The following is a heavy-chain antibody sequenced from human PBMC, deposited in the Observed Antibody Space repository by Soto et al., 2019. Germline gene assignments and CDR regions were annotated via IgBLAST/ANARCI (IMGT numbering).Heavy chain of an antibody. J-gene: IGHJ6*02. V-gene: IGHV1-69*01. CDR2: IIPISGTA. Sequence: QVQLVQSGAEAKKPGSSVKVSCKASGGTFSSYAISWVRQAPGQGLEWMGGIIPISGTANYAQKFQGRVTITADESTSTAYMELSSLRSEDTAVYYCARSQGSSTSLEIYYYYYYGMDVWGQGTTVTVSS. CDR3: ARSQGSSTSLEIYYYYYYGMDV. D-gene: IGHD2-2*01. CDR1: GGTFSSYA.